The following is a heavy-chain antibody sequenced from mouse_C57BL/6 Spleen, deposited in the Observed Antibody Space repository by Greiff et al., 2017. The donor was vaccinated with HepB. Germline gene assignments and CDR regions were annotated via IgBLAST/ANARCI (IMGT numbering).Heavy chain of an antibody. CDR1: GYAFSSSW. Sequence: VQLQQSGPELVKPGASVKISCKASGYAFSSSWMNWVKQRPGKGLEWIGRIYPGDGDTNYNGKFKGKATLTADKSSSTAYMQLSSLTSEDSAVYFCARERLRLPYYFDYWGQGTTLTVSS. V-gene: IGHV1-82*01. CDR2: IYPGDGDT. D-gene: IGHD3-2*02. CDR3: ARERLRLPYYFDY. J-gene: IGHJ2*01.